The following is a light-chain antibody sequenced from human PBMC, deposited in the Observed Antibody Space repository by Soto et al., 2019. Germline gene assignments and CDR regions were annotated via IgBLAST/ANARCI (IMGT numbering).Light chain of an antibody. V-gene: IGKV3-15*01. CDR2: GAS. CDR3: QQYNKWPRT. Sequence: EIVMTQSPATLSVSPGERATLSCRASQSLSSNLAWYQQKPGQVPRLLIYGASTRATGILARFSGSGSGTEFTLTISSLQSEDFAVYYCQQYNKWPRTFGQGTKVEIK. J-gene: IGKJ1*01. CDR1: QSLSSN.